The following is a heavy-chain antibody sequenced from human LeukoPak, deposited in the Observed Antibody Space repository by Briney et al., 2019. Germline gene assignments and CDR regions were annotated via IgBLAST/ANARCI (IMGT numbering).Heavy chain of an antibody. CDR1: GGSISSSSYY. Sequence: SETLSLTCTVSGGSISSSSYYWGWIRQPPGKGLEWIVSIYYSGSTYYNPSLKSRVTISVDTSKNQFSLKLSSVTAADTAVYYCARIVGASDYWGQGTLVTVSS. D-gene: IGHD1-26*01. J-gene: IGHJ4*02. V-gene: IGHV4-39*01. CDR3: ARIVGASDY. CDR2: IYYSGST.